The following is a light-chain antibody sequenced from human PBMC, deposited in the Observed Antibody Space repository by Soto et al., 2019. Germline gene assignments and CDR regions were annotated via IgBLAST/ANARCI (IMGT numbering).Light chain of an antibody. V-gene: IGKV3-20*01. CDR3: QQYGSAPPLT. Sequence: EIVLTQSPGTLSLSPGERATLSCRASESVSASYLAWYQHKPGQAPRLLIYGASNRATGIPDRFSGSGSGTDFTLTVSRLEPEDSAGYYCQQYGSAPPLTCGGGTKVEIK. J-gene: IGKJ4*01. CDR2: GAS. CDR1: ESVSASY.